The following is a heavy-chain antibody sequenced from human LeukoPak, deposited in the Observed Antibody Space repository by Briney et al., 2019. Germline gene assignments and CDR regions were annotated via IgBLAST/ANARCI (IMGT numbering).Heavy chain of an antibody. D-gene: IGHD3-22*01. CDR2: IYYSGST. CDR1: GGSISSSSYY. CDR3: ARLQRYYYDSSGYPKGYYFDY. J-gene: IGHJ4*02. Sequence: SETLSLTCTVSGGSISSSSYYWGWIRQPPGKGLEWIGSIYYSGSTYYNPSLKSRVTISVDTSKNQFSLKLSSVTAADTAVYYCARLQRYYYDSSGYPKGYYFDYWGQGTLVTVSS. V-gene: IGHV4-39*01.